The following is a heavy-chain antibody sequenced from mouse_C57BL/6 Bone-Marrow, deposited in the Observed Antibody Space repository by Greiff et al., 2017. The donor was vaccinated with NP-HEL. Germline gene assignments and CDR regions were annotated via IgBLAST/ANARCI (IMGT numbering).Heavy chain of an antibody. CDR1: GYTFTSYW. D-gene: IGHD1-1*01. CDR2: IDPNSGGT. V-gene: IGHV1-72*01. J-gene: IGHJ2*01. CDR3: ARSLYYYGSSPYYFDY. Sequence: VQLQQPGAELVKPGASVKLSCKASGYTFTSYWMHWVKQRPGRGLEWIGRIDPNSGGTKYNEKFKSKATLTVDKPSSTAYMQRSSLTSEDSAVYYCARSLYYYGSSPYYFDYWGQGTTLTVSS.